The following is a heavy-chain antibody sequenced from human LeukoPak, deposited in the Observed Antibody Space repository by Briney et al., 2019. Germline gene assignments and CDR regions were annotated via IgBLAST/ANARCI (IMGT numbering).Heavy chain of an antibody. CDR2: IYPGDSDT. D-gene: IGHD2-2*01. Sequence: GESLKISCKGSGYSFTSYWIGWVRQMPGKGLEWMAIIYPGDSDTRYSPSFQGQVAISADKSISTAYLQWSSLKASDTAMYYCARRGDRGYCSSTSCHGYFDLWGRGTLVTVSS. J-gene: IGHJ2*01. CDR3: ARRGDRGYCSSTSCHGYFDL. V-gene: IGHV5-51*01. CDR1: GYSFTSYW.